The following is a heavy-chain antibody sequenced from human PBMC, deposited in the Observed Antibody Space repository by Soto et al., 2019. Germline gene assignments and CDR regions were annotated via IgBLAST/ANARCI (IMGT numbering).Heavy chain of an antibody. D-gene: IGHD3-22*01. Sequence: QVQLVESGGGVVQPGRSLRLSCAASGFTLSNYAMHWVRQAPGKGLEWVTFISFDGSNTFYVDSVKGRFTTSRDNSKNTLYLQMNSLRPEDTAVYYCVRSRGYLYDYWGQGTLVTVSS. CDR2: ISFDGSNT. CDR3: VRSRGYLYDY. V-gene: IGHV3-30*04. CDR1: GFTLSNYA. J-gene: IGHJ4*02.